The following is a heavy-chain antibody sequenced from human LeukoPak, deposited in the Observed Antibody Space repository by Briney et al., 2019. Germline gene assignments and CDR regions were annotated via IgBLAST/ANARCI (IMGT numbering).Heavy chain of an antibody. V-gene: IGHV3-23*01. CDR2: ISGSGGKT. Sequence: GGSLRLSCAASGFTFSTYAMSWVRQAPGKGLEWVSAISGSGGKTFYADSVMGRFTISRDNSKNTLDLQMNSLRAEGTAVYYCARDGDLRDFDYWGQGTLVTVSS. CDR1: GFTFSTYA. CDR3: ARDGDLRDFDY. D-gene: IGHD7-27*01. J-gene: IGHJ4*02.